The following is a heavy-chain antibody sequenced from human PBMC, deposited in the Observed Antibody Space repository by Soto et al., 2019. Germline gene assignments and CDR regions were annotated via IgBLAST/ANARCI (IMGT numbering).Heavy chain of an antibody. J-gene: IGHJ5*02. CDR2: RNPNSGET. D-gene: IGHD2-15*01. V-gene: IGHV1-8*01. CDR3: ARVAVAARPRWYNWFDP. CDR1: GYTFTDYD. Sequence: QEQLVQSGAEVKKPGASVKVSCKTSGYTFTDYDINWVRQATGQGLGGMGGRNPNSGETGKAQKFQGRVTMTRSASLSTAYLELSSLRSEDTAVYYCARVAVAARPRWYNWFDPWGQGTLVTVSS.